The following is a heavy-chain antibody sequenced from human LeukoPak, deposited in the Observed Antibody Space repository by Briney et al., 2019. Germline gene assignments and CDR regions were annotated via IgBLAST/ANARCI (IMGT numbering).Heavy chain of an antibody. J-gene: IGHJ5*02. CDR3: ARDKVIAAAGRGWFDP. CDR1: GFTFSDYY. V-gene: IGHV3-11*01. CDR2: ISSSGSTI. D-gene: IGHD6-13*01. Sequence: GGSLRLSCAASGFTFSDYYMSWIRQAPGKGLEWVSYISSSGSTIYYADSVKGRFTISRDNAKNSLYLQMNSLRAEDTAVYYCARDKVIAAAGRGWFDPWGQGTLVTVSS.